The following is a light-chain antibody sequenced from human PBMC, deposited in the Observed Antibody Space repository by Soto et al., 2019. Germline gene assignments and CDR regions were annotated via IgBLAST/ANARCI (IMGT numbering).Light chain of an antibody. CDR1: SSDVGSYNY. V-gene: IGLV2-14*01. CDR3: SSYTSSSSVV. Sequence: QSAMTQPASVSGSPGLSITMSCTGTSSDVGSYNYVSWYQQHPGKAPKLMIYDVSNRPSGVSNRFSGSKSGNTASLTISGLQAEDEADYYCSSYTSSSSVVFGGGTQLTVL. CDR2: DVS. J-gene: IGLJ2*01.